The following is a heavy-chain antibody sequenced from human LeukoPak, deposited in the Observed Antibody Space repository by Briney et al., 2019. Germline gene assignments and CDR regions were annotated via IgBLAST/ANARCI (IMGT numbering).Heavy chain of an antibody. CDR2: IRYDGSNK. CDR3: AKNAPGGATWELLQYAFDI. D-gene: IGHD1-26*01. Sequence: PGGSLRLSCAASGFTFSSYGMHWVRQAPGKGLEWVAFIRYDGSNKYYADSVKGRFTISRDNSKNTLYLQMNSLRAEDTAVYYCAKNAPGGATWELLQYAFDIWGQGTMVTVSS. V-gene: IGHV3-30*02. CDR1: GFTFSSYG. J-gene: IGHJ3*02.